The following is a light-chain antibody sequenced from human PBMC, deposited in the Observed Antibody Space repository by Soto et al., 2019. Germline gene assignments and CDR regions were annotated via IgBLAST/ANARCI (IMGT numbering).Light chain of an antibody. J-gene: IGKJ1*01. V-gene: IGKV3-20*01. Sequence: EIVLTQSPGTLSLSPGERATLSCRASQSVSSNSLAWYQHKRGQAPRLLIHGASSRATGIPDRFSGSGSGTDFTRTISRLEPEDFAVYYCQQYGGSPRTFGQGTKVEVK. CDR1: QSVSSNS. CDR3: QQYGGSPRT. CDR2: GAS.